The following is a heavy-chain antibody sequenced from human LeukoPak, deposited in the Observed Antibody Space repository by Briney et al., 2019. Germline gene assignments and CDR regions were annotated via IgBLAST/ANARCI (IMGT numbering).Heavy chain of an antibody. V-gene: IGHV1-24*01. CDR3: ATDLGGVIVGTRYYYYGMDV. D-gene: IGHD2-21*01. CDR1: GYTLTELS. Sequence: ASVKVSCKVSGYTLTELSMHWVRQAPGKGLEWMGGFDPEDGETIYALKFQGRVTMTEDTSTDTAYMELSGLRSEDTAVYYCATDLGGVIVGTRYYYYGMDVWGQGTTVTVSS. J-gene: IGHJ6*02. CDR2: FDPEDGET.